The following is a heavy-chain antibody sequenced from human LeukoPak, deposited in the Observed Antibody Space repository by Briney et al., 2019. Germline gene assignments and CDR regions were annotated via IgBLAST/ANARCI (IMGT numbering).Heavy chain of an antibody. Sequence: PGGSLRLSCAASGFTFSDYYMSWIRQAPGKGLEWVSYISSSGSTIYYADSVKGRFTISGDNAKNSLYLQMNSLRAEDTAVYYCAREGIAVAGPPDWFDPWGQGTLVTVSS. CDR1: GFTFSDYY. J-gene: IGHJ5*02. CDR3: AREGIAVAGPPDWFDP. CDR2: ISSSGSTI. V-gene: IGHV3-11*01. D-gene: IGHD6-19*01.